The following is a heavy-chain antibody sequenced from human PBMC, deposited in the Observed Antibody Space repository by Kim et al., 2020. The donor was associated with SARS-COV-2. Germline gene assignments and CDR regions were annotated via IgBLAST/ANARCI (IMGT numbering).Heavy chain of an antibody. CDR3: AGTVIDSSLGFDP. J-gene: IGHJ5*02. D-gene: IGHD6-6*01. Sequence: TPALRSRVTISVDTSKNQFSLELSSVTAADTAVYYCAGTVIDSSLGFDPWGKGTLVTVSS. V-gene: IGHV4-39*01.